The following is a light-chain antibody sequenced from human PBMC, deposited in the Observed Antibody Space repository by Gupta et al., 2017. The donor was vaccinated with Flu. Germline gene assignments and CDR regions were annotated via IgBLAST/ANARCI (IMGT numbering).Light chain of an antibody. V-gene: IGLV4-69*01. J-gene: IGLJ1*01. CDR3: QTWGTGRLYV. CDR1: SGHSSYA. Sequence: QLVLTQSPSASASLGASVKLTCTLSSGHSSYAIAWHQQQPEKGPRYLMKLNSDGSHSKGDGIPDRFSGSSSGAERYLTISSLQSEDEADYYCQTWGTGRLYVFGTGTKVTVL. CDR2: LNSDGSH.